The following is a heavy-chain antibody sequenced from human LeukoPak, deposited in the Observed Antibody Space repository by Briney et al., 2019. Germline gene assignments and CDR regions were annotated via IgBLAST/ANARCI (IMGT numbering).Heavy chain of an antibody. CDR3: ARDHWGTGTTVTTSGSVFDP. V-gene: IGHV3-33*01. D-gene: IGHD4-17*01. Sequence: GRSLRLSCAASGFTFSSFGMHWVRQAPGKGLEWVAVIWYDGSNKYYADSVKGRFTISRDNSKNTLYLQMNSLRAEDTAVYYCARDHWGTGTTVTTSGSVFDPWGQGTLVTVSS. CDR1: GFTFSSFG. CDR2: IWYDGSNK. J-gene: IGHJ5*02.